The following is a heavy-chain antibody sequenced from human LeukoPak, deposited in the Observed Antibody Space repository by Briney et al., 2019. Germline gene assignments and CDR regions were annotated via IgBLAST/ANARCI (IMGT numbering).Heavy chain of an antibody. J-gene: IGHJ3*02. CDR2: IASDGRDK. Sequence: PERSLRLSCAASGFTFSSYPVHWVRQAPGKGLEWVAVIASDGRDKKYADSVKGRFTVSRDNSKNTLYLQMNSLRAEDTAVYFCVRDLHGPFDIWGQGTMVTVSS. V-gene: IGHV3-30*04. D-gene: IGHD2-8*01. CDR3: VRDLHGPFDI. CDR1: GFTFSSYP.